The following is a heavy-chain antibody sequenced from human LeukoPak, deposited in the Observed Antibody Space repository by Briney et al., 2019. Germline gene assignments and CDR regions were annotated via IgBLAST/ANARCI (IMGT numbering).Heavy chain of an antibody. Sequence: SETLSLTCAVYGGSFSGYYWSWIRHPPGKGREWIGEINHSGGTNYNPSLKSRVTISVDTSKNQFSLKLSSVTAADTAVYYCARHLPRVGAARWGQGTLVTVSS. CDR1: GGSFSGYY. V-gene: IGHV4-34*01. D-gene: IGHD2-15*01. CDR2: INHSGGT. CDR3: ARHLPRVGAAR. J-gene: IGHJ4*02.